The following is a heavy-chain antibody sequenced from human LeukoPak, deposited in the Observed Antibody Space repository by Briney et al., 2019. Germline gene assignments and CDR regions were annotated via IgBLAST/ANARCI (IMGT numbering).Heavy chain of an antibody. CDR3: ARQAPQGSSSWNV. V-gene: IGHV4-39*01. CDR1: GGSISSYY. J-gene: IGHJ4*02. Sequence: SETLSLTCTVSGGSISSYYWGWIRQPPGKGLEWIGSIYYSGSTYYNPSLKSRVTISVDTSKNQFSLKLSSVTAADTAVYYCARQAPQGSSSWNVWGQGTLVTVSS. CDR2: IYYSGST. D-gene: IGHD6-13*01.